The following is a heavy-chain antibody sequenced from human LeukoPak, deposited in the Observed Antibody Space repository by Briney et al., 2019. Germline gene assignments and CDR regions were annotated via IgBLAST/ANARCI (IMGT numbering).Heavy chain of an antibody. CDR1: GFTLGDFA. CDR2: IRSKGYGGAT. J-gene: IGHJ6*02. D-gene: IGHD6-13*01. CDR3: TSPIAAGYYFYGMAV. Sequence: GGSLRLSCKASGFTLGDFAMSGVRQAPGKGLQWVCFIRSKGYGGATEYAASVKGRFTISRDDSHSIAYLQMNSLKTEDTAVHYCTSPIAAGYYFYGMAVWGQGTTVTVSS. V-gene: IGHV3-49*04.